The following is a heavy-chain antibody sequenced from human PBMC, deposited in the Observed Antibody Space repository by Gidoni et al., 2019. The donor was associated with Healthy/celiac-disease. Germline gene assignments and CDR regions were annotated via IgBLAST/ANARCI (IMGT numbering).Heavy chain of an antibody. Sequence: QLQLQESGPGLVKPSETLPLTCTVSGGSISSSSYYWGWIVQPPGKGLEWIGSIYYSGSNSYNPSLKSRVTISVDTSKNQFSLKLSSVTAADTAVYYCARQKALTIFGVVIAFDYWGQGTLVTVSS. CDR3: ARQKALTIFGVVIAFDY. V-gene: IGHV4-39*01. J-gene: IGHJ4*02. D-gene: IGHD3-3*01. CDR2: IYYSGSN. CDR1: GGSISSSSYY.